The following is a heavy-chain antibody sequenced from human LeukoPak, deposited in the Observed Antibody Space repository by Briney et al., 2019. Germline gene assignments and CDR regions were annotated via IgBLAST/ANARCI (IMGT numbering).Heavy chain of an antibody. V-gene: IGHV3-9*01. D-gene: IGHD1-26*01. Sequence: PGGSLRLSCAASGFTFDDYGMSWVRQAPGKGLEWVSGISWNSGSIGYADSVKGRFTISGDNAKNSLYLQMNSLRAEDTALYYCAKDREWELLSGFDYWGQGTLVTVSS. CDR2: ISWNSGSI. CDR1: GFTFDDYG. J-gene: IGHJ4*02. CDR3: AKDREWELLSGFDY.